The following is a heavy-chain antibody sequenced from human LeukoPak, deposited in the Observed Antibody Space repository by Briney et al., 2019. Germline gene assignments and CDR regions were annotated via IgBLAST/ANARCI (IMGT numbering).Heavy chain of an antibody. CDR1: GGSFSDYY. J-gene: IGHJ4*02. D-gene: IGHD6-6*01. Sequence: SETLSLTCAVYGGSFSDYYWSWIRQPPGKGLEWIGEINHSGSTNYNPSLKSRVTISVDTSKNQFSLKLSSVTAADTAVYYCAGSMAARLDYWGQGTLVTVSS. V-gene: IGHV4-34*01. CDR2: INHSGST. CDR3: AGSMAARLDY.